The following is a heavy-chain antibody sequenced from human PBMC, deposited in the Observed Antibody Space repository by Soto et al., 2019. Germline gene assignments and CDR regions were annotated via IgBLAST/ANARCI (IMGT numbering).Heavy chain of an antibody. Sequence: PGESLKISCKGSGYSFTSYWIGWVRQMPGKGLEWMGIIYPGDSDTRYSPSFQGQVTISADKSISTAYLQWSSLKASDTAMYYCARQGHSSSWYYNWFDPWGQGTLVTVSS. CDR1: GYSFTSYW. CDR3: ARQGHSSSWYYNWFDP. V-gene: IGHV5-51*01. CDR2: IYPGDSDT. J-gene: IGHJ5*02. D-gene: IGHD6-13*01.